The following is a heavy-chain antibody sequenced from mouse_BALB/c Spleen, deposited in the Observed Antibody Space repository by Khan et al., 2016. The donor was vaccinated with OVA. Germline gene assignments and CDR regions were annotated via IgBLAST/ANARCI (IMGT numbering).Heavy chain of an antibody. V-gene: IGHV1-20*02. D-gene: IGHD1-1*01. CDR1: GYSFTGYF. CDR2: INPHIGET. J-gene: IGHJ2*01. CDR3: ARIYGSDFDY. Sequence: IQLVQSGPELVKPGASVKISCKASGYSFTGYFMHWVMQSHGKSLEWIGRINPHIGETFYNQKFKGKATLTVDESSSTAHMELRSLASEDSAVYLCARIYGSDFDYWGQGTTLTVSS.